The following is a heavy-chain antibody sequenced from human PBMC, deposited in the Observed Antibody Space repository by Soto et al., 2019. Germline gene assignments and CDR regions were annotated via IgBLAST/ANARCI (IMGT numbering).Heavy chain of an antibody. J-gene: IGHJ6*02. CDR3: ARAPMVRGVNGMDV. CDR2: INPSGGST. Sequence: ASVKVSCKAAGYIFTTYFMHWLRQAPGQGLEWMGIINPSGGSTSYAQKFQGRVTMTRDTSTSTVYMELSSLRSEDTAVYYCARAPMVRGVNGMDVWGQGTTVTVSS. V-gene: IGHV1-46*01. CDR1: GYIFTTYF. D-gene: IGHD3-10*01.